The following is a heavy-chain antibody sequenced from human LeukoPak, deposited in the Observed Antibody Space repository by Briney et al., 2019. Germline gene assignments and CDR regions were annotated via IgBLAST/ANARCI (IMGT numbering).Heavy chain of an antibody. J-gene: IGHJ5*02. CDR1: GFTFSSYW. CDR2: INSDGSST. V-gene: IGHV3-74*01. CDR3: ARAHYDFWSGPQTNWFDP. Sequence: GGSLRLSCAASGFTFSSYWMHWVRQAPGKGLVWVSRINSDGSSTSYADSVKGRFTISRDNAKNTLYLQMNSLRAEDTAVYYCARAHYDFWSGPQTNWFDPWGQGTLVTVSS. D-gene: IGHD3-3*01.